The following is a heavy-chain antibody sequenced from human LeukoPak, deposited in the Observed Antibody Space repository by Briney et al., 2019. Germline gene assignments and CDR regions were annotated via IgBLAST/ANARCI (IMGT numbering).Heavy chain of an antibody. J-gene: IGHJ4*02. CDR2: IYYSGST. CDR1: GGSISSYY. Sequence: SSETQSLTCTVSGGSISSYYWSWIRQPPGKGREWIGYIYYSGSTNYNPSLKSRVTISVDTSKNQFSLKLSSVTAADTAVYYCARRSGFGSGSYLFDYWGQGTLVTVSS. CDR3: ARRSGFGSGSYLFDY. D-gene: IGHD3-10*01. V-gene: IGHV4-59*01.